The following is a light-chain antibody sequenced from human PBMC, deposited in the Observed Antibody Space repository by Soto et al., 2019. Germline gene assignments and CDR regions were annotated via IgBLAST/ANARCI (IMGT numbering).Light chain of an antibody. CDR2: AAS. J-gene: IGKJ4*01. Sequence: EIVLTQSPGTLSLSPGERATLSCRASRNVSTYLAWYQQKPGQAPRLLIYAASKRATGIPARFGGSGSGTDFSLTISSLESEDFAVYYGQQRSNWPPLTFGGGTKVEIK. V-gene: IGKV3-11*01. CDR3: QQRSNWPPLT. CDR1: RNVSTY.